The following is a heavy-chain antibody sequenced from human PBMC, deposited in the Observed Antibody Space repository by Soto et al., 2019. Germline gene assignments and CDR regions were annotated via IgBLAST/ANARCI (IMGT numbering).Heavy chain of an antibody. CDR3: ETEAWHLLQTGMDV. Sequence: PGGSLRLSCAASGFTFRSYSMNWVRQAPGKGLEWVSYISSSNRTINYADSVKGRFIISRDNAKNSLYLQMHSLRDKDSAVYYSETEAWHLLQTGMDVWGQGPTVTVSS. CDR1: GFTFRSYS. J-gene: IGHJ6*02. D-gene: IGHD5-12*01. V-gene: IGHV3-48*02. CDR2: ISSSNRTI.